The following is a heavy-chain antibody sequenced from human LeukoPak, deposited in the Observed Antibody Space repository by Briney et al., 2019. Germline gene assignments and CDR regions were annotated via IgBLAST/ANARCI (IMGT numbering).Heavy chain of an antibody. Sequence: ASVKVSCKASGYXFTGYYIHWVRQAPGQGLKWMGWINPNSGGTNYAQKFQGRVTMTRDTSISTAYMELSRLRSDDTAVYYCARDRVENCSGGSCYSDLEWFDPWGQGTLVTVSS. D-gene: IGHD2-15*01. CDR3: ARDRVENCSGGSCYSDLEWFDP. V-gene: IGHV1-2*02. CDR1: GYXFTGYY. J-gene: IGHJ5*02. CDR2: INPNSGGT.